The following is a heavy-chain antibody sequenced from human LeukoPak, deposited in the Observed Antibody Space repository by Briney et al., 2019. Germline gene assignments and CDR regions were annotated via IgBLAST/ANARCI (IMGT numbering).Heavy chain of an antibody. J-gene: IGHJ6*03. CDR3: ASWGTSSDYMDV. D-gene: IGHD1-14*01. CDR1: GYTFTSYD. Sequence: ASVKVSFKASGYTFTSYDINWVRQATGQGLEWMGWMNPNSGNTGYEQKFQGRVTITRNTSISTAYMELSSLRSEDTAVYYCASWGTSSDYMDVWGKGTTVTVSS. CDR2: MNPNSGNT. V-gene: IGHV1-8*03.